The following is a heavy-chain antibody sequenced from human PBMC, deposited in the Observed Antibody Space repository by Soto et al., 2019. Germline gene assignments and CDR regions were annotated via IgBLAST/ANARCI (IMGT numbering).Heavy chain of an antibody. CDR3: ARGAGVTRLYYYYYMDV. CDR2: INAGNGNT. V-gene: IGHV1-3*01. Sequence: GASVKVSCKASGYTFTSYAMHWVRQAPGQRREWMGWINAGNGNTKYSQKFQGRVTITRDTSASTAYMELSSLRSEDTAVYYCARGAGVTRLYYYYYMDVWGKGTTVTVSS. CDR1: GYTFTSYA. D-gene: IGHD2-21*02. J-gene: IGHJ6*03.